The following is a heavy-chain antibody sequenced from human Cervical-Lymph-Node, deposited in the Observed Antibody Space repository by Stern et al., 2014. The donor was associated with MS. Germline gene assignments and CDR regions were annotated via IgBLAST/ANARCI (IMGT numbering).Heavy chain of an antibody. Sequence: EVQLVESGGGLVQPGGSLRLSCAASGFTFSNYWMHWVRQAPGTGLAWVSHINSDGSRTSYADSVKGRFTVSGDNAKNTLYLQMNSLRAEDTAVYYCARSWELAFDYWGQGTLVTVSS. CDR2: INSDGSRT. CDR1: GFTFSNYW. V-gene: IGHV3-74*01. CDR3: ARSWELAFDY. J-gene: IGHJ4*02. D-gene: IGHD1-26*01.